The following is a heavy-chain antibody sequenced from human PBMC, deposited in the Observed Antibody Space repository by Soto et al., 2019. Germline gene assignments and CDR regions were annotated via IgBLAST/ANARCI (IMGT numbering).Heavy chain of an antibody. V-gene: IGHV3-33*01. J-gene: IGHJ4*02. D-gene: IGHD5-18*01. CDR3: ARDVYSYGSSFDY. CDR1: GFTFSSFG. CDR2: IWYDGSNK. Sequence: QAQLVESGGGVVQPGRSLRLSCEASGFTFSSFGMHWVRQAPGKGLEWVAIIWYDGSNKYYADSVKGRFTISRDNSKNTMYLQMNSLRAEDTAVYYCARDVYSYGSSFDYWGQGTLVTVSS.